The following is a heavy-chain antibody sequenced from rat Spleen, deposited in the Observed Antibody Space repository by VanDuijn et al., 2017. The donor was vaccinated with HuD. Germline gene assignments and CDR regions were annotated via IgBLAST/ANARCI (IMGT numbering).Heavy chain of an antibody. CDR1: EFTFSDYG. J-gene: IGHJ2*01. CDR3: AAESNWEGAD. V-gene: IGHV5-54*01. D-gene: IGHD5-1*01. Sequence: EVKLVESGGGLVQPGNSLTLSCVASEFTFSDYGMHWIRQAPNKGLEWIAMIYYDSSKMYYADTVEGRFNLSRDNSKNTLYLEMNSLSSGDTAMYYCAAESNWEGADWGQGVMVTVSS. CDR2: IYYDSSKM.